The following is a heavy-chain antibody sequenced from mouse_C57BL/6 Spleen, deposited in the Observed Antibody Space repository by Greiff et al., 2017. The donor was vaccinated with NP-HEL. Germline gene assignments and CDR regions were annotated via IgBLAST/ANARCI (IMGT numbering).Heavy chain of an antibody. CDR3: ARGYYGYDADYFDY. Sequence: EVQLQQSGPELVKPGASVKISCKASGYTFTDYYMNWVKQSHGKSLEWIGDINPNNGGTSYNQKFKGKATLTVDKSSSTAYMELRSLTSEDSAVYYCARGYYGYDADYFDYWGQGTTLTVSS. D-gene: IGHD2-2*01. V-gene: IGHV1-26*01. CDR1: GYTFTDYY. J-gene: IGHJ2*01. CDR2: INPNNGGT.